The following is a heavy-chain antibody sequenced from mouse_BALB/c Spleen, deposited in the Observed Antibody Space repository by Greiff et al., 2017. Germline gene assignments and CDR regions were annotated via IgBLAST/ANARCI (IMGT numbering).Heavy chain of an antibody. J-gene: IGHJ2*01. Sequence: VQLQQSGAELVKPGASVKLSCTASGFNIKDTYMHWVKQRPEQGLEWIGRIDPANGNTKYDPKFQGKATITADTSSNTAYLQLSSLTSEDTAVDYCARGYDGSRNYFDYWGQGTTLTVSS. CDR2: IDPANGNT. V-gene: IGHV14-3*02. CDR3: ARGYDGSRNYFDY. D-gene: IGHD1-1*01. CDR1: GFNIKDTY.